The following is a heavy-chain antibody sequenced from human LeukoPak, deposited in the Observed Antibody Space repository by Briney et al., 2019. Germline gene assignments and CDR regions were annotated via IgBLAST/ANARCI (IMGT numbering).Heavy chain of an antibody. CDR1: RFTFSNYW. J-gene: IGHJ6*02. V-gene: IGHV3-74*01. Sequence: GGSLRLSCAASRFTFSNYWMHWVRQAPGEALMWVSRIKSDGSSTTYADSVKGRFTISRDNAKNTLYLQMNSLRAEDTAVYYCSRDSLSSCGGDCYSGLDVWGQGTTVTVSS. CDR3: SRDSLSSCGGDCYSGLDV. CDR2: IKSDGSST. D-gene: IGHD2-21*02.